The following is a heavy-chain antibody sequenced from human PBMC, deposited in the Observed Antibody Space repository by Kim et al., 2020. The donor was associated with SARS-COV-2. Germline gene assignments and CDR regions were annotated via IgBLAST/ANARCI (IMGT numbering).Heavy chain of an antibody. CDR3: ARENRNGFDI. J-gene: IGHJ4*02. D-gene: IGHD1-1*01. Sequence: YARKFQGRVTMTRETAMGTVYMEMSRLKSDDTVVYYCARENRNGFDIWGQGTFVTVSS. V-gene: IGHV1-2*05.